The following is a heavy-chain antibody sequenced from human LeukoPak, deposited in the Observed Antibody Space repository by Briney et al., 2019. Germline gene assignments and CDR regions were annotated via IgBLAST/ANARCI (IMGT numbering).Heavy chain of an antibody. CDR3: ARGADTGRYGSVVYFDY. CDR2: ISAYNGNT. Sequence: ASVKVSCKASGYTFTSYGISWVRQAPGQGLEWMGWISAYNGNTNYAQKLQGRVTMTTDTSTSTAYRELRSLRSDDTAVYFCARGADTGRYGSVVYFDYWGQGTLVTVSS. CDR1: GYTFTSYG. D-gene: IGHD6-19*01. J-gene: IGHJ4*02. V-gene: IGHV1-18*01.